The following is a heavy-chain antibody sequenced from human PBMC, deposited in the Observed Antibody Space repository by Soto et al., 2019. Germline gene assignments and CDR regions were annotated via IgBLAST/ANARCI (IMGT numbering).Heavy chain of an antibody. D-gene: IGHD5-12*01. J-gene: IGHJ4*02. CDR2: IYYTGST. Sequence: QVQLQESGPGLVKPSETLSLTCTVSGGSISSYYWSWIRQPPGKGLEWIGYIYYTGSTNYNPSLKRRGTISLDTSKNQFSLSLTSVTAADTAVYYCARHSGGYNGFDFSYWGQGALVTVSS. CDR1: GGSISSYY. V-gene: IGHV4-59*08. CDR3: ARHSGGYNGFDFSY.